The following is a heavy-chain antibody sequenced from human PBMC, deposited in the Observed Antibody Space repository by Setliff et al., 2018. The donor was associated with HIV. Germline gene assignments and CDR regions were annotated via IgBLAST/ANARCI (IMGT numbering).Heavy chain of an antibody. D-gene: IGHD3-16*01. Sequence: GGSLRLSCVASGFTFSSYCMDWFRQAPGKGLEWVSSISYGSTYIYQSDSVRGRFTISRDDAKKSLYLQMNRLGAEDTAVYYCARSGGIGNYHWDVWGKGTTVTVSS. CDR3: ARSGGIGNYHWDV. CDR2: ISYGSTYI. J-gene: IGHJ6*03. CDR1: GFTFSSYC. V-gene: IGHV3-21*01.